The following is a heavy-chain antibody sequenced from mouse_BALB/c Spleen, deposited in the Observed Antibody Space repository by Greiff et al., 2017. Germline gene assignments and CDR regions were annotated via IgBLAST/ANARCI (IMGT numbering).Heavy chain of an antibody. D-gene: IGHD1-1*01. CDR3: ARDTTVVATRYFDV. Sequence: EVQRVESGPGLVKPSQSLSLTCTVTGYSITSDYAWNWIRQFPGNKLEWMGYISYSGSTSYNPSLKSRISITRDTSKNQFFLQLNSVTTEDTATYYCARDTTVVATRYFDVWGAGTTVTVSS. J-gene: IGHJ1*01. V-gene: IGHV3-2*02. CDR1: GYSITSDYA. CDR2: ISYSGST.